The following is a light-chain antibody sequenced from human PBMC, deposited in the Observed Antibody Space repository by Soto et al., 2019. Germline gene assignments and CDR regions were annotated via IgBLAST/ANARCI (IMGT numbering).Light chain of an antibody. J-gene: IGKJ4*01. CDR3: QQFNTYPLT. V-gene: IGKV1-9*01. CDR1: QGINDY. CDR2: ASS. Sequence: DIQLTQSPSFLSASVGDRVTITCRASQGINDYLDWYQQKPGKAPKLLIYASSTLQSEVPSRFSGSASGTEFTLTLSSLQPEDFATYYCQQFNTYPLTFGGGTKVEVK.